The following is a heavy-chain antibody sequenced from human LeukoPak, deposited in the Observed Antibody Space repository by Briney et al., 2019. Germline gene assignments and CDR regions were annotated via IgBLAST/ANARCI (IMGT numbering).Heavy chain of an antibody. J-gene: IGHJ4*02. D-gene: IGHD3-22*01. V-gene: IGHV3-48*02. CDR3: ARDLWGTSGYRFDY. CDR1: GFTFSSYG. Sequence: GGSLRLSCAASGFTFSSYGMNWVRQAPGQGLEWVSYISSTSGIIYYADSVKGRFTISRDNAKTSLYLQMDSLRDEDTAVYYCARDLWGTSGYRFDYWGQGTLVTVSS. CDR2: ISSTSGII.